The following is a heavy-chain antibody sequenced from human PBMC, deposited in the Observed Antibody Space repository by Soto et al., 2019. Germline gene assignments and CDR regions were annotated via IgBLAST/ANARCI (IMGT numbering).Heavy chain of an antibody. J-gene: IGHJ6*02. CDR2: INPGGGST. CDR1: GYTFTSHY. D-gene: IGHD2-21*01. CDR3: ARCPRHSGHIFYYYYGMDV. V-gene: IGHV1-46*01. Sequence: ASVKVSCKASGYTFTSHYMHWVRQAPGQGLEWMGIINPGGGSTSYAQKFQGRVTMTRDTSTSTVYMELSSLRSEDTAVYYCARCPRHSGHIFYYYYGMDVWGQGTTVTVSS.